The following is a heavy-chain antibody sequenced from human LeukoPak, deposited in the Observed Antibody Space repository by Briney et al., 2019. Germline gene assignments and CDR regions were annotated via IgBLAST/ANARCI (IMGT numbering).Heavy chain of an antibody. V-gene: IGHV3-23*01. CDR1: GFTFSTYA. CDR3: AKRPDCSTTNCFRFEY. Sequence: QAGGSPRLSCEASGFTFSTYAMSWVRQAPGQGLDWVSPISGDGGSTYYAESVKGRFTISRDNSKNTLYLQMNSLRAEDTAVYYCAKRPDCSTTNCFRFEYWGQGTLVTVSS. D-gene: IGHD2-2*01. CDR2: ISGDGGST. J-gene: IGHJ4*02.